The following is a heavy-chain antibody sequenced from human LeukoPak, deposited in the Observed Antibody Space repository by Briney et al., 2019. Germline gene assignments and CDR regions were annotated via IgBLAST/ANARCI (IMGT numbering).Heavy chain of an antibody. CDR3: ARPLRYLDSELDY. CDR1: GFTFRNHA. CDR2: ILYDGSNK. Sequence: GGSLRLSCAASGFTFRNHAMNWVRQAPGKGLEWVAVILYDGSNKYYADSVKGRFTISRDNSKNTLYLQMNSLRPEDTAVYYCARPLRYLDSELDYWGQGTLVSVSS. V-gene: IGHV3-30*04. D-gene: IGHD3-9*01. J-gene: IGHJ4*02.